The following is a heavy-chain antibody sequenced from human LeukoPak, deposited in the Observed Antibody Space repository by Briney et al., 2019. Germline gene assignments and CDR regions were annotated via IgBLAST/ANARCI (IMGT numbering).Heavy chain of an antibody. Sequence: SETLSLTCTVSGGSISSSSYYWGWIRQPPGKGLEWIGSIYYSGSTYYNPSLKSRVTILVDTSKNQFSLKLSSVTAADTAVYYCARRKVLASRPYYYYYYMDVWGKGTTVTVSS. CDR1: GGSISSSSYY. V-gene: IGHV4-39*07. CDR3: ARRKVLASRPYYYYYYMDV. J-gene: IGHJ6*03. D-gene: IGHD6-6*01. CDR2: IYYSGST.